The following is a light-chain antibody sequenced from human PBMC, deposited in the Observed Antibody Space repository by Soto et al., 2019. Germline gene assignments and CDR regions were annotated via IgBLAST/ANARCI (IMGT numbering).Light chain of an antibody. J-gene: IGKJ4*01. Sequence: IQMTQSPSTLSGSGGDRVTITCRASQTMSSWLAWYQQKPGKAPKLLIYGASNLQTGVPSRFSGSGSGTDFTLTISSLQPEDVGTYYCLQEYSYPLIFGGGTKVDIK. V-gene: IGKV1-6*01. CDR1: QTMSSW. CDR2: GAS. CDR3: LQEYSYPLI.